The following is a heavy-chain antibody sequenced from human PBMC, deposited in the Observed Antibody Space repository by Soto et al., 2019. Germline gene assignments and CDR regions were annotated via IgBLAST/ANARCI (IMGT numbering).Heavy chain of an antibody. V-gene: IGHV4-39*01. CDR1: GGSISSGYY. D-gene: IGHD3-22*01. CDR3: ASLPFYYDSSGYYNEYFQH. J-gene: IGHJ1*01. Sequence: QLQLQESGPGLVKPSETLSLSCTVSGGSISSGYYWGWIRQPPGKGLEWIGSIYYSGTTCYNPSLKSRLTISVDTSKNQFSLKLSSATAADTAVYYCASLPFYYDSSGYYNEYFQHWGQGTLVTVSS. CDR2: IYYSGTT.